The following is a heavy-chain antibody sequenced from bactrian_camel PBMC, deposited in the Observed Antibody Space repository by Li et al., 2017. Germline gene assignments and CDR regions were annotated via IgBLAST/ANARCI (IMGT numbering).Heavy chain of an antibody. J-gene: IGHJ6*01. CDR3: ARDSDYDVGADFGY. CDR1: GFTFSSYW. V-gene: IGHV3S25*01. D-gene: IGHD4*01. Sequence: QLVESGGGLVQPGGSLRISCAASGFTFSSYWMYWVRQAPGKGLEWVSAINSGGGTTYYADSVKGRFTISRDNAKNTVYLQMNSLKPEDTAVYYCARDSDYDVGADFGYWGQGTQVTVS. CDR2: INSGGGTT.